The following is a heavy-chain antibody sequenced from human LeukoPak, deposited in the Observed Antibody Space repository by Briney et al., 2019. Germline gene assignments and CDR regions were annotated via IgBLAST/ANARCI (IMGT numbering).Heavy chain of an antibody. CDR3: AKDRGGCTNGVCYRIINWFDP. CDR1: GFTFSSYA. Sequence: GGSLRLSCAASGFTFSSYAMSWVRQAPGKGLEWVSAISGSGGSTYYADSVKGRSTISRDNSKNTLYLQMNSLRAEDTAVYYCAKDRGGCTNGVCYRIINWFDPWGQATLVTVSS. V-gene: IGHV3-23*01. J-gene: IGHJ5*02. D-gene: IGHD2-8*01. CDR2: ISGSGGST.